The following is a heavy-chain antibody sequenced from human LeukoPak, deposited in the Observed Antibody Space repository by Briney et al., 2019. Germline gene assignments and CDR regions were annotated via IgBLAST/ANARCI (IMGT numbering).Heavy chain of an antibody. CDR3: ARDTPVVAATSAAPWFDP. Sequence: GGSLRLSCAASGFTFSSYDMHWVRQATGKGLERVSAIGTAGDTYYPGSVKGRFTISRENAKNSLYLQMNSLRAGDTAVYYCARDTPVVAATSAAPWFDPWGQGTLVTVSS. CDR2: IGTAGDT. J-gene: IGHJ5*02. D-gene: IGHD2-15*01. CDR1: GFTFSSYD. V-gene: IGHV3-13*01.